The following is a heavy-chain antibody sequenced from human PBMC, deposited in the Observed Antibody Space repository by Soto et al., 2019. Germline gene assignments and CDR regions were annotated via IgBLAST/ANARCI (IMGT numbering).Heavy chain of an antibody. D-gene: IGHD6-13*01. J-gene: IGHJ6*02. CDR2: IIPVFGTA. CDR1: RVAFSKFI. CDR3: AKVSYRSPMGYYYGMDV. Sequence: QAQLEQAGGEVKKPGSSVKVSCKASRVAFSKFIVTWVRQAPGLGLAGVGVIIPVFGTANYAQKFQGRVTITAAESTSTSYLEVNNLRSEATAVYSCAKVSYRSPMGYYYGMDVWGQGTTVTVSS. V-gene: IGHV1-69*01.